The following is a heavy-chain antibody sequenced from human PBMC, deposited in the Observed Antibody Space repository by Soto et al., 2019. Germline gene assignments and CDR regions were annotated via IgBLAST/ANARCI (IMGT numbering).Heavy chain of an antibody. J-gene: IGHJ4*02. V-gene: IGHV1-18*01. CDR3: ARGRYGDY. CDR1: GYAFTTYG. D-gene: IGHD1-1*01. Sequence: QVHLVQSGAEVKKPGASVKVSCKGSGYAFTTYGITWVRQAPGQGLEWMGWISAHSGNTNYAQKLQGRVTVTRDTSTSTAYREMRSLRSDDTAVYYCARGRYGDYWGQGALVTVSS. CDR2: ISAHSGNT.